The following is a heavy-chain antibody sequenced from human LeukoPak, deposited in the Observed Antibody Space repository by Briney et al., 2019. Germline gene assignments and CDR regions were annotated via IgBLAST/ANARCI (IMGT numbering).Heavy chain of an antibody. CDR2: INHSGST. CDR3: ARGSENDYVWGSYRYTSSYWYFDL. CDR1: GGSFSGYY. V-gene: IGHV4-34*01. D-gene: IGHD3-16*02. Sequence: SETLSLTCAVYGGSFSGYYGSWIRQPPGKGLEWIGEINHSGSTNYNPSLKSRVTISVDTSKNQFSLKLSSVTAADTAVYYCARGSENDYVWGSYRYTSSYWYFDLWGRGTLVTVSS. J-gene: IGHJ2*01.